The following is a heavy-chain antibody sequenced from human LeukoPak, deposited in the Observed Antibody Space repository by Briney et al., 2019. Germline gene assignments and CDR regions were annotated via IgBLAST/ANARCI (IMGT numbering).Heavy chain of an antibody. CDR1: GGAIASGGYY. J-gene: IGHJ6*04. D-gene: IGHD2-2*02. CDR3: ARDIYMDGMDG. CDR2: IYYSGST. Sequence: SQTLSLTCTVSGGAIASGGYYWTWIRQHPGKGLEWIGYIYYSGSTFYNPSLKSRVTISVDTSKNQFSLKLNSVTAADTAVDFCARDIYMDGMDGWGKGTTVTV. V-gene: IGHV4-31*03.